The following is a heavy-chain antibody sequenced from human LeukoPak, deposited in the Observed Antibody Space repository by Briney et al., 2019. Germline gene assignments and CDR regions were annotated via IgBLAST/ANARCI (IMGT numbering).Heavy chain of an antibody. V-gene: IGHV4-59*01. CDR3: ARASYDFWSAPFDY. CDR1: GGSINSYY. Sequence: SETLSLTCTVSGGSINSYYWSWLRQPPGKGLEGRRYIYYSGSTNYNHSLKSRVTISVDTSKNQFSLKLISVTAADTAVYYCARASYDFWSAPFDYWGQGTLVTVSS. J-gene: IGHJ4*02. D-gene: IGHD3-3*01. CDR2: IYYSGST.